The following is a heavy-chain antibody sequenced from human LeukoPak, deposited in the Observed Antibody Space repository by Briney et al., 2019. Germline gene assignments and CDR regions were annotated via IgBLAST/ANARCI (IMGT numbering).Heavy chain of an antibody. CDR2: IRYDGSNK. Sequence: GGSLRLSCAASGFTFSSYGMHWVRQAPGMGLEWVAFIRYDGSNKYYADSVKGRFTISRDNSKNTLYPQMNSLRAEDTAVYYCAKDYYRGQYCSGGSCYSLGLDAFDIWGQGTMVTVSS. D-gene: IGHD2-15*01. CDR3: AKDYYRGQYCSGGSCYSLGLDAFDI. V-gene: IGHV3-30*02. CDR1: GFTFSSYG. J-gene: IGHJ3*02.